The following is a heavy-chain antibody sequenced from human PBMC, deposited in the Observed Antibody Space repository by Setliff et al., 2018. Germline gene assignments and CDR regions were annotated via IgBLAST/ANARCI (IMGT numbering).Heavy chain of an antibody. CDR2: IYTSGST. CDR3: ARDLLRSSSWRPDVFDV. V-gene: IGHV4-4*07. Sequence: SETLSLTCTVSGGSISSYYWSWIRQPAGKGLEWIGRIYTSGSTNYNPSLKSRVTMSVDTSKNQFSLKLSSVTAADTAVYYCARDLLRSSSWRPDVFDVWGQGTMVTVSS. D-gene: IGHD6-13*01. CDR1: GGSISSYY. J-gene: IGHJ3*01.